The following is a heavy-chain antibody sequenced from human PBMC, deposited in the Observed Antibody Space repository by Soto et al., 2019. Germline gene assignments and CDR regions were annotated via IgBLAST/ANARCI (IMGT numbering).Heavy chain of an antibody. CDR1: GGSISSYY. CDR3: ARHMVYAPIPLFDP. D-gene: IGHD2-8*01. CDR2: IYYSGST. V-gene: IGHV4-59*08. Sequence: SETLSLTCTVSGGSISSYYWSWIRQPPGKGLEWIGYIYYSGSTNYNPSLKSRVTISVDTSKNQFSLKLSSVTAADTAVYYCARHMVYAPIPLFDPWGQGTLVTVSS. J-gene: IGHJ5*02.